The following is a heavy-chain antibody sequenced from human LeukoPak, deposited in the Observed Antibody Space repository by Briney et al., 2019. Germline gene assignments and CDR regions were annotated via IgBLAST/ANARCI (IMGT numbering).Heavy chain of an antibody. V-gene: IGHV3-33*01. CDR2: IWYDGSNK. CDR1: GFTFSSYG. CDR3: ARDSRRYYYGSGSPPEFDP. J-gene: IGHJ5*02. Sequence: GRSLRLSCVASGFTFSSYGMHWVRQAPGKGLEWVAVIWYDGSNKYYADSVKGRFTISRDNSKNTLYLQMNSLRAEDTAVYYCARDSRRYYYGSGSPPEFDPWGQGTLVTVSS. D-gene: IGHD3-10*01.